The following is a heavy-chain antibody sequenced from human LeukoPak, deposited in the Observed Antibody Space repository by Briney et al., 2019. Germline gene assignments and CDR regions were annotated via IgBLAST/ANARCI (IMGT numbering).Heavy chain of an antibody. J-gene: IGHJ4*02. Sequence: GSSVKVSCKASGGTFSSYAISWVRQAPGQGLEWMGIINPSGGSTSYAQKFQGRVTMTRDTSTSTVYMELSSLRSEDTAVYYCARSVAGYFDYWGQGTLVTVSS. CDR2: INPSGGST. V-gene: IGHV1-46*01. D-gene: IGHD6-19*01. CDR1: GGTFSSYA. CDR3: ARSVAGYFDY.